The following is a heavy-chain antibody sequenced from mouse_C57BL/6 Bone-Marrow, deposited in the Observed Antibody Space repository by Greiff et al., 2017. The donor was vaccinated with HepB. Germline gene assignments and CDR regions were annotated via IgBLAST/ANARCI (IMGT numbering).Heavy chain of an antibody. CDR1: GFTFSSYG. CDR2: ISSGGSYT. V-gene: IGHV5-6*01. D-gene: IGHD3-3*01. Sequence: EVQLVESGGDLVKPGGSLKLSCAASGFTFSSYGMSWVRQTPDKRLEWVATISSGGSYTYYPDSVKGRFTISRDNAKNTLYLQMSSLKSEDTAMYYCARKGFYWYFDVWGTGTKVTVSS. CDR3: ARKGFYWYFDV. J-gene: IGHJ1*03.